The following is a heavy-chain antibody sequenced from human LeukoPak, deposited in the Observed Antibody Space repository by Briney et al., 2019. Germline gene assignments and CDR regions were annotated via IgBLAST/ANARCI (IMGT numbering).Heavy chain of an antibody. CDR1: GFTFSSYA. D-gene: IGHD2-8*01. J-gene: IGHJ6*02. Sequence: GGSLRLSCAASGFTFSSYAMNWVRQAPGKGLEWVSGIGYTGDSTFYADSVKGRFTVSRDSSKNTLFLHMNSLRAEDTAVYYCARTGTKDGMDVWGQGTTVTVSS. V-gene: IGHV3-23*01. CDR2: IGYTGDST. CDR3: ARTGTKDGMDV.